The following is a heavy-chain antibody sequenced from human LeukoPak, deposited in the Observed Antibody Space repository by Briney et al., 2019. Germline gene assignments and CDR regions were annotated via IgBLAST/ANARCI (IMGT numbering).Heavy chain of an antibody. D-gene: IGHD3-10*02. V-gene: IGHV3-7*01. CDR1: GFTFSNYW. CDR2: IRQDGSDK. J-gene: IGHJ6*04. CDR3: AELGITMIGGV. Sequence: GGSLRLSCAASGFTFSNYWMSWVRRAPGKGLEWVANIRQDGSDKFYVDSVKGRFTISRDNAQNSLYLQMNSLRAEDTAVYYCAELGITMIGGVWGKGTTVTISS.